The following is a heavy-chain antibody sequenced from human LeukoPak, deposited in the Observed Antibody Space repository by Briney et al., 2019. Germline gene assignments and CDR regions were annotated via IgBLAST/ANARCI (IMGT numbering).Heavy chain of an antibody. CDR3: ARVLSSNIDY. V-gene: IGHV1-2*02. CDR2: INPNTNGT. J-gene: IGHJ4*02. Sequence: GASVKVSCKASGYTFTGYFIHWVRQAPGHGLEWMGWINPNTNGTNYAQKFQGRLTMTRDTSISTAYMELSRLRSDDTAVYYCARVLSSNIDYWGQRTPVTVSS. D-gene: IGHD2/OR15-2a*01. CDR1: GYTFTGYF.